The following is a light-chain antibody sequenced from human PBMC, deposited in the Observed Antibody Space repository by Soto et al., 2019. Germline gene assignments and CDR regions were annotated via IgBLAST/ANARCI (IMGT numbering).Light chain of an antibody. V-gene: IGKV3-15*01. Sequence: EIVVPLSPATLSVSPGERVTLSCRASQSVSSSLASYHQRPGQAPRLLIDDTSTRAAGISARFSGSGSGTEFTLTISSLQSEDFAVYYCQQYIDWPPGTFGQGTKVDIK. J-gene: IGKJ1*01. CDR3: QQYIDWPPGT. CDR2: DTS. CDR1: QSVSSS.